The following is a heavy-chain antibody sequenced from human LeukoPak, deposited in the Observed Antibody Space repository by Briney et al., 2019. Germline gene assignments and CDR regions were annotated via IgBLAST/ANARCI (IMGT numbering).Heavy chain of an antibody. J-gene: IGHJ4*02. CDR2: ISAYNGNT. D-gene: IGHD3-3*01. CDR1: GYTFTSYG. Sequence: ASVKVSCKASGYTFTSYGISWVRQAPGQGLEWMGWISAYNGNTNYAQKLQGRVTMTTDTSTSTAYMELRSLRCDDTAVYYCARDFPASAQYHDFWSGLDYWGQGTLVTVSS. V-gene: IGHV1-18*01. CDR3: ARDFPASAQYHDFWSGLDY.